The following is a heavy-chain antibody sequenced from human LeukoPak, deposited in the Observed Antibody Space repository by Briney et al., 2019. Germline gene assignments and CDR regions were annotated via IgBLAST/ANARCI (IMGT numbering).Heavy chain of an antibody. CDR3: ARSNSESYYRGYNFDY. V-gene: IGHV4-59*01. CDR1: GGSISGYY. CDR2: ISHSGTT. D-gene: IGHD1-26*01. J-gene: IGHJ4*02. Sequence: SETLSLTCTVSGGSISGYYWSWIRQPPEKGLEWIGYISHSGTTNYNPSLKSRVTISVDTSMNQFSLKLSSVTAADTAVYYCARSNSESYYRGYNFDYWGQGTLVTVSS.